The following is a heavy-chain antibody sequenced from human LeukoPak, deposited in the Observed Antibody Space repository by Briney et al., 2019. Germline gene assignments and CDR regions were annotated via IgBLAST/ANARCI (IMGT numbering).Heavy chain of an antibody. Sequence: SETLSLTCTVSGGSISSYYWSWIRQPAGKGPEWIGRIYTSGSTNYNPSLKSRVTMSVDTSKNQFSLKLSSVTAADTAVYYCASFSSGWGTFDYWGQGTLVTVSS. J-gene: IGHJ4*02. CDR2: IYTSGST. CDR3: ASFSSGWGTFDY. D-gene: IGHD6-19*01. CDR1: GGSISSYY. V-gene: IGHV4-4*07.